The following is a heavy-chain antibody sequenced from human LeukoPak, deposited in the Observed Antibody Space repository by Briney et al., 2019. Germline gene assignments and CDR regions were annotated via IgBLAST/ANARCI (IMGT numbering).Heavy chain of an antibody. CDR2: ITDAVGST. V-gene: IGHV3-23*01. CDR3: AKEIFSGLLYIDY. Sequence: PGGSLRLSCAASGVAFSSSTISWVRQAPWRGLEWVSAITDAVGSTHYADSVKGRFTISSDNSKNTVYLQMNSLRPEDMAVYYCAKEIFSGLLYIDYWGQGTLVTVSS. CDR1: GVAFSSST. J-gene: IGHJ4*02. D-gene: IGHD5-12*01.